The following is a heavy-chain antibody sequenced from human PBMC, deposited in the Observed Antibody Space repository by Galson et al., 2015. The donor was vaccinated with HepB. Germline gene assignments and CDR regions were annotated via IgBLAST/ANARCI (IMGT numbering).Heavy chain of an antibody. J-gene: IGHJ5*02. Sequence: SVKVSCKASGYTFTGYYMHWVRQAPGQGLEWMGWINPNSGGTNYAQKFQGRVTMTRDTSISTAYMELSRLRSDDTAVYYCARGRRYQLLYNWFDPWGQGTLVTVSS. V-gene: IGHV1-2*02. D-gene: IGHD2-2*01. CDR1: GYTFTGYY. CDR2: INPNSGGT. CDR3: ARGRRYQLLYNWFDP.